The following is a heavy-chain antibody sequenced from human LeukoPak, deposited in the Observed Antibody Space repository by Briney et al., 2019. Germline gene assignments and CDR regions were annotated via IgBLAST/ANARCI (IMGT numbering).Heavy chain of an antibody. Sequence: PGRSLRLSCAASGFTFSSYGMHWVRQAPGKGLEWVAVIWYDGSNKYYADSVKGRFTISRDNSKDTLYLQMNSLRAEDTAVYYCARQSVLRYFEVKDDTRPHDAFDIWGQGTMVTVSS. J-gene: IGHJ3*02. CDR2: IWYDGSNK. D-gene: IGHD3-9*01. V-gene: IGHV3-33*01. CDR3: ARQSVLRYFEVKDDTRPHDAFDI. CDR1: GFTFSSYG.